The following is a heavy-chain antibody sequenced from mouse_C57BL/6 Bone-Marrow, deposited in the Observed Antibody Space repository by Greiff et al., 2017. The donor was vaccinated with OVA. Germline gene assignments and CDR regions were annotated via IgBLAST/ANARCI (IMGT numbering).Heavy chain of an antibody. CDR3: VRQGSGYEWFAY. V-gene: IGHV10-1*01. CDR2: IRSKSNNYAT. CDR1: GFSFNTYA. Sequence: EVKLVESGGGLVQPKGSLKLSCAASGFSFNTYAMNWVRQAPGKGLEWVARIRSKSNNYATYYADSVKDRFTISRDDSESMLYLQMNNLKTEDTAMYYCVRQGSGYEWFAYWGQGTLVTVSA. D-gene: IGHD3-2*02. J-gene: IGHJ3*01.